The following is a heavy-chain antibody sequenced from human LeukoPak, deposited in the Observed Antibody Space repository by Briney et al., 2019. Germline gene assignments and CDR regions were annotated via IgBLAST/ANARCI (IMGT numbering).Heavy chain of an antibody. CDR1: GGTFSSYA. V-gene: IGHV1-69*13. CDR2: IIPIFGTA. Sequence: SAKVSCKASGGTFSSYAISWVRQAPGQGLEWMGGIIPIFGTANYAQKFQGRVTITADESTSTAYMELSSLRSEDTAVYYCARHGVKGATLDYWGQGTLVTVSS. J-gene: IGHJ4*02. D-gene: IGHD1-26*01. CDR3: ARHGVKGATLDY.